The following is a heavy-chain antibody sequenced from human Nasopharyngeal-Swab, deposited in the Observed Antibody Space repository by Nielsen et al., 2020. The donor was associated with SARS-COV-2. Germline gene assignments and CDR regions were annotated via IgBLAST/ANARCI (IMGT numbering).Heavy chain of an antibody. D-gene: IGHD3-22*01. Sequence: SETLSLTCTVSGGSISSSSYYWGWIRQPPGKGLEWIGEINHSGSTNYNPSLKSRVTISVDTSKNQFSLKLSSVTAADTAVYYCARGLSYDSSGYRYFDYWGQGTLVTVSS. J-gene: IGHJ4*02. V-gene: IGHV4-39*07. CDR2: INHSGST. CDR1: GGSISSSSYY. CDR3: ARGLSYDSSGYRYFDY.